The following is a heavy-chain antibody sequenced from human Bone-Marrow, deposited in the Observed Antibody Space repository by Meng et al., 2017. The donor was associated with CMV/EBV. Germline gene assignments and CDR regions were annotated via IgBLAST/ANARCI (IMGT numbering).Heavy chain of an antibody. D-gene: IGHD2-15*01. CDR3: ARDQVEAFDY. CDR1: GFTFSDYY. Sequence: GGSLRLSCAASGFTFSDYYMSWIRQAPGKGLEWVSYISNSGSKIYYADSVKGRFTISRDNAKNSLYLQMSSLRAEDTAVYYCARDQVEAFDYWGQGTLVTVSS. J-gene: IGHJ4*02. CDR2: ISNSGSKI. V-gene: IGHV3-11*04.